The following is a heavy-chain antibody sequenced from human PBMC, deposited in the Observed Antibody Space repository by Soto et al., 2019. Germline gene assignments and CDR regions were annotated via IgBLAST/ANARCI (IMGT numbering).Heavy chain of an antibody. CDR1: GFTFSSYG. CDR3: ARDGLGAFEI. V-gene: IGHV3-33*01. CDR2: IWYDGRIE. J-gene: IGHJ3*02. Sequence: QVQLVESGGGVVQPGRSLRLSCAASGFTFSSYGMHWVRQAPGKGLEWVALIWYDGRIEYYADSLKGRFTISRDNSKNTLYQQMNSLRDEDTAVYYCARDGLGAFEIWGQGTKVTVSS.